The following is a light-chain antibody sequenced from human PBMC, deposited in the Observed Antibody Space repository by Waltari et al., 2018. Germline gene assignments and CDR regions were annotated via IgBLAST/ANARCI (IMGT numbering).Light chain of an antibody. CDR1: SSDVGGYNY. J-gene: IGLJ2*01. CDR2: DVS. CDR3: SSYTSSSTLVV. V-gene: IGLV2-14*03. Sequence: QSALTQPASVSGSPGQSITISCTGTSSDVGGYNYVSWYQQHPGKAPKLMICDVSNRPSGVSTPFSGSKSGNTASLTISGLQAEDEADYYCSSYTSSSTLVVFGGGTKLTVL.